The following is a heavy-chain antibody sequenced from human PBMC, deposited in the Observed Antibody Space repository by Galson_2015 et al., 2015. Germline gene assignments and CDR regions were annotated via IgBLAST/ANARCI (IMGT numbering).Heavy chain of an antibody. CDR1: GYSFSNYW. CDR2: IYPGDSDT. Sequence: QSGAEVKKPGEFLKISCKGSGYSFSNYWIGWVRQMPGKGLEWLGIIYPGDSDTRYSPSFHGQVTISADKSISTAYLQWSSLKASDTAIYYCARRGPTAVAGSYGMDVWGQGTTVTVSS. CDR3: ARRGPTAVAGSYGMDV. D-gene: IGHD6-19*01. V-gene: IGHV5-51*03. J-gene: IGHJ6*02.